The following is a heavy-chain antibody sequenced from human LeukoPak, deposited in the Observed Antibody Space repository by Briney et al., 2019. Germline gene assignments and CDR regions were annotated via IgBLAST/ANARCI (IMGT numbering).Heavy chain of an antibody. CDR1: GGSINSTTYY. J-gene: IGHJ5*02. V-gene: IGHV4-39*07. D-gene: IGHD4-17*01. CDR2: IYYTGST. CDR3: ARVASYGWFDP. Sequence: SETLSLTCTVSGGSINSTTYYWGWIRQPPGKGLEWIGSIYYTGSTYYNPSLKSRVTMSVDTSKNQFSLKLSAVTAAGTAVYYCARVASYGWFDPWGQGTLVTVSS.